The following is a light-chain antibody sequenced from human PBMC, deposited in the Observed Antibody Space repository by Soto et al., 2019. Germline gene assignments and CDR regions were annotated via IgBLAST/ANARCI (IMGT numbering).Light chain of an antibody. V-gene: IGKV1-5*03. CDR1: QSISYW. J-gene: IGKJ1*01. CDR2: KAS. Sequence: DIQMTQSPSTLSASVGDRVTITCRASQSISYWLDWYKQKPGKAPNLLIYKASSLESGVPSRFSGSGSGTEFTLSIISLQPDDFATYYCKQWKNYWIFGEGTKVEIK. CDR3: KQWKNYWI.